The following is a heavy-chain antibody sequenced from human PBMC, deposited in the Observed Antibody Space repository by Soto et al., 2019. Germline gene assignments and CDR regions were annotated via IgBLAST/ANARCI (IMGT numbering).Heavy chain of an antibody. CDR3: ARQDTIFGVGLFDY. V-gene: IGHV4-39*01. Sequence: SDTLSLTCTVSGGSISSSSYYWGWIRQPPGKGLEWIGSFYYSGSTYYNPSLKSRVTISVDTSKNQSSLKLSSVTAADTAVHYCARQDTIFGVGLFDYWGQGTLVTVSS. J-gene: IGHJ4*02. CDR2: FYYSGST. CDR1: GGSISSSSYY. D-gene: IGHD3-3*01.